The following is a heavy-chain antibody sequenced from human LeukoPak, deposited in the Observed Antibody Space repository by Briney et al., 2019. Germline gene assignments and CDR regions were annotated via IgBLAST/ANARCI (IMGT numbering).Heavy chain of an antibody. J-gene: IGHJ4*02. CDR3: ARDLYPRDY. Sequence: LEWVSTIYSGGNTFYTDSVKGRFTISRDNSKNMLYLQMNSLRVEDTAVYYCARDLYPRDYWGQGTLVTVSS. V-gene: IGHV3-66*01. D-gene: IGHD3-16*02. CDR2: IYSGGNT.